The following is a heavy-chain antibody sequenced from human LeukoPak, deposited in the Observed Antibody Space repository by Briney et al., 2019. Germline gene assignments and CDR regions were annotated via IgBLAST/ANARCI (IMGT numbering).Heavy chain of an antibody. CDR1: GGTFSSYA. CDR3: ARTPHGSGSYSDYYYYYMDV. D-gene: IGHD3-10*01. V-gene: IGHV1-69*06. J-gene: IGHJ6*03. CDR2: IIPIFGTA. Sequence: SVKVSCKASGGTFSSYAISWVRQAPGQGLEWMGGIIPIFGTANYAQKFQGRVTITADKSTSTAYMELSSLRSEDTAVYYCARTPHGSGSYSDYYYYYMDVWAKGPRSPSP.